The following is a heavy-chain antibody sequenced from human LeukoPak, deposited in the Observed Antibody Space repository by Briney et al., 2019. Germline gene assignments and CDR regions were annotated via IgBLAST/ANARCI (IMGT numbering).Heavy chain of an antibody. CDR2: INHSGST. V-gene: IGHV4-34*01. Sequence: PSETLSLTCAVYGVPFSGYYWSWIRQPPGKGLEWIGEINHSGSTNYNPSLKSRVTISVDTSKNQFSLKLSSVTAADTAVYYCARDTTYYDFWSGYPDYWGQGTLVTVSS. D-gene: IGHD3-3*01. CDR1: GVPFSGYY. CDR3: ARDTTYYDFWSGYPDY. J-gene: IGHJ4*02.